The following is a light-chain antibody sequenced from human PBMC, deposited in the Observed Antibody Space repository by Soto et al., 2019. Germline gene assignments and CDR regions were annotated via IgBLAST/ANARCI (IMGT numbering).Light chain of an antibody. V-gene: IGLV2-14*01. Sequence: QSALTQPASVSGSPGQSITISCTGTSSDVGGYKYVSWYQQHPGQAPKLMIYEVNNRPSGVSNRFSGSKSGNTASLTISGLQAEDEADYYCSSFTTSSTYVFGTGTKLTVL. J-gene: IGLJ1*01. CDR2: EVN. CDR1: SSDVGGYKY. CDR3: SSFTTSSTYV.